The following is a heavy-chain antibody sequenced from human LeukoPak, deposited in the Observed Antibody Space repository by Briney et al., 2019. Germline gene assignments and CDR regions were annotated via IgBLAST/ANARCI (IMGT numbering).Heavy chain of an antibody. CDR1: GVTVSNNY. CDR2: IYSNGST. V-gene: IGHV3-53*01. J-gene: IGHJ3*02. CDR3: VGGRNSLGVASCSCSHDVFDS. Sequence: GGSLRLSCAASGVTVSNNYMSWVRQAPGQGLEWLSVIYSNGSTSYVDPVSGRFTTSRENSTNTMYLIMNSLRGEETAVFYCVGGRNSLGVASCSCSHDVFDSWGQGTMVTVSS. D-gene: IGHD6-13*01.